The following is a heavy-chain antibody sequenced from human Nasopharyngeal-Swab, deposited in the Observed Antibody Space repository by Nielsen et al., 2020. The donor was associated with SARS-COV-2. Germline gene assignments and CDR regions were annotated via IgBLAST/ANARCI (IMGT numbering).Heavy chain of an antibody. D-gene: IGHD1-26*01. Sequence: GASLRLSCAASGFTFSSYSMNWVRQAPGKGLEWVSPISSSSSYIYYADSVKGRFTISRDNAKNSLYLKMNSLRAEDTAGYYCEGDWEGGRVIFDYWGQGTLVTVSS. V-gene: IGHV3-21*01. CDR3: EGDWEGGRVIFDY. CDR2: ISSSSSYI. J-gene: IGHJ4*02. CDR1: GFTFSSYS.